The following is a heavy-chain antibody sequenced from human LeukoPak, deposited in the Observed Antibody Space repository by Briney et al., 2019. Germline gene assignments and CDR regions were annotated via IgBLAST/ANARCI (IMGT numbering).Heavy chain of an antibody. V-gene: IGHV3-30*02. Sequence: GGSLRLSCAASGFTFSSYGMHWVRQAPGKGLEWVAFIRYDGSNKYYADSVKGRFTISRDNAKNSLYLQMNSLRAEDTAVYYCARGGDGYNRGNWFDPWGQGTLVTVSS. J-gene: IGHJ5*02. CDR1: GFTFSSYG. D-gene: IGHD5-24*01. CDR3: ARGGDGYNRGNWFDP. CDR2: IRYDGSNK.